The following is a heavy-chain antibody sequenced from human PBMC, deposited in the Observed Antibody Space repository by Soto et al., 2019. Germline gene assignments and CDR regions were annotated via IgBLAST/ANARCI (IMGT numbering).Heavy chain of an antibody. J-gene: IGHJ5*01. D-gene: IGHD1-26*01. CDR3: AKAGGSYFVIPDS. Sequence: ESVGGVVQPGRSLRLSCAASGFTFSSYGMHWVRQAPGKGLEWVAVISFDGSDKYYTDSVKGRFAISRDNSKSTLYLQMNSLRGDDTAVYYCAKAGGSYFVIPDSWGQGTLVTVSS. V-gene: IGHV3-30*18. CDR1: GFTFSSYG. CDR2: ISFDGSDK.